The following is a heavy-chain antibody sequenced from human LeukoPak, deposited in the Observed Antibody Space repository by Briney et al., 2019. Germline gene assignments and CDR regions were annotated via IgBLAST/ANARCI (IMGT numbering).Heavy chain of an antibody. CDR2: ISGSGGST. V-gene: IGHV3-23*01. CDR1: GLTFSSYA. Sequence: PGASLRLSCAASGLTFSSYAMSWVRQAPGKGLEWVSAISGSGGSTYYADSVKGRFTISRDNSKNTLYLQMNSLRAEDTAVYYCAKGDYGVFSGWFDPWGQGTLVTVSS. CDR3: AKGDYGVFSGWFDP. D-gene: IGHD4-17*01. J-gene: IGHJ5*02.